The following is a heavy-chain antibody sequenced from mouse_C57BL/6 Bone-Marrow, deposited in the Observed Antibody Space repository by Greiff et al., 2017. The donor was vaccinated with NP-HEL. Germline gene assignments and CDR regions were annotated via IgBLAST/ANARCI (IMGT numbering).Heavy chain of an antibody. CDR1: GFSLTSYA. D-gene: IGHD2-3*01. CDR2: IWTGGGT. Sequence: VKLVESGPGLVAPSQSLSITCTVSGFSLTSYAISWVRQPPGKGLEWLGVIWTGGGTNYNSALKSRLSISKDNPKSPVFLKMNSLQTDDAARYYCARTGDGYYVDFDGWGRGTTLTVTS. J-gene: IGHJ2*01. CDR3: ARTGDGYYVDFDG. V-gene: IGHV2-9-1*01.